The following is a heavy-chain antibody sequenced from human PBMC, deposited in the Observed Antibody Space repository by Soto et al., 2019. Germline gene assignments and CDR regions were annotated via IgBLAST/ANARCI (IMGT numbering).Heavy chain of an antibody. Sequence: GGSLRLSCAASGFTFSSYGMHWVRQAPGKGLEWVAVISYDGSNKYYADSVKGRFTISRDNSKNTLYLQMNSLRAEDTAVYYCAKQMSGWYRWYFDYWGQGTLVTVSS. V-gene: IGHV3-30*18. J-gene: IGHJ4*02. CDR2: ISYDGSNK. D-gene: IGHD6-19*01. CDR3: AKQMSGWYRWYFDY. CDR1: GFTFSSYG.